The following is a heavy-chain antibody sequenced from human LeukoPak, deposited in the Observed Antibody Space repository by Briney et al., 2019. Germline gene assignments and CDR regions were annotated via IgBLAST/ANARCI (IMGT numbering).Heavy chain of an antibody. CDR2: IYHSGST. D-gene: IGHD3-16*02. Sequence: SETLSLTCTVSGYSMSSGYYWGWIRQPPGRGLDWIGSIYHSGSTFYNPSLKSRVTISVDTSKNQFSLKLSSVTAADTAMYYCARDTYYDYLWGTYRYTDYWGQGTLVTVSS. J-gene: IGHJ4*02. V-gene: IGHV4-38-2*02. CDR3: ARDTYYDYLWGTYRYTDY. CDR1: GYSMSSGYY.